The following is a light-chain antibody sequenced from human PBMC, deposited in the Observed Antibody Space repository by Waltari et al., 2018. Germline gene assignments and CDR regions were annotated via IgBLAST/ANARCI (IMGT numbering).Light chain of an antibody. J-gene: IGKJ4*01. CDR3: QQYYGYPLS. V-gene: IGKV1-16*01. CDR1: QNIDND. CDR2: GVC. Sequence: DFQMTQSPSSLSASVGDRVTITCRASQNIDNDLAWFQQKPGNAPKSLIYGVCTLQSGVPSRFRGSRSGADFTLTISNLQPEDSATYFCQQYYGYPLSFGGGTKVEI.